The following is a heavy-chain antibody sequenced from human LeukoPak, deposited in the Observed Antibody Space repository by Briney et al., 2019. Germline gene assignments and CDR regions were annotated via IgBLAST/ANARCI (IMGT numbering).Heavy chain of an antibody. D-gene: IGHD3-22*01. CDR3: ARDGFSSGYPYDAFDI. CDR2: IYSDGTG. CDR1: GFLVSSNY. J-gene: IGHJ3*02. Sequence: PGGSLRLSCAASGFLVSSNYMSWVRQAPGKGLEWVSLIYSDGTGYYADSVKGRFTISRDNSKNTLYLQMNSLRAEDTAVYYCARDGFSSGYPYDAFDIWGQGTMVTVSS. V-gene: IGHV3-53*01.